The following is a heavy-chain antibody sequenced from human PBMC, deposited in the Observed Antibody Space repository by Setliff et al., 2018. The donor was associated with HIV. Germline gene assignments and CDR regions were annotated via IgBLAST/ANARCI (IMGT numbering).Heavy chain of an antibody. CDR3: VRDLARVIAH. CDR2: ISWNSGSI. Sequence: GGSLRLSCAASGFTFDDYAMHWVRLAPGKGLEWVSGISWNSGSIGYADSVRGRFTISRDNGKNAVYLQMNSLTAEDTALYYCVRDLARVIAHWGQGTLVTVSS. V-gene: IGHV3-9*01. D-gene: IGHD2-21*01. CDR1: GFTFDDYA. J-gene: IGHJ4*02.